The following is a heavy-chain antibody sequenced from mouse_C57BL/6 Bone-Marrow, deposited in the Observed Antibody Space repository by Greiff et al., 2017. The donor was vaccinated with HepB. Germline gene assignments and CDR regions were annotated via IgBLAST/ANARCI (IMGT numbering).Heavy chain of an antibody. CDR2: ISDGGSYT. CDR1: GFTFSSYA. D-gene: IGHD4-1*01. J-gene: IGHJ3*01. V-gene: IGHV5-4*01. Sequence: DVHLVESGGGLVKPGGSLKLSCAASGFTFSSYAMSWVRQTPEKRLEWVATISDGGSYTYYPDNVKGRFTISRDNAKNNLYLQMSHLKSEDTAMYYCAREGTGDAYWGQGTLVTVSA. CDR3: AREGTGDAY.